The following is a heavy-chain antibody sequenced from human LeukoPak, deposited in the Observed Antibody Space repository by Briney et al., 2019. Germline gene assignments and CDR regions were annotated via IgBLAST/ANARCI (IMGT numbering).Heavy chain of an antibody. Sequence: ASVKVSCKASGYTFTSYGISWVRQAPGQGLEWMGWISAYNGNTNYAQKLQGRVTMTTDTSTSTAYMELRSLRSDDTAVYYCARDNPLGYCSSTSCYKSDAFNIWAQGTMVTVSS. J-gene: IGHJ3*02. V-gene: IGHV1-18*01. CDR3: ARDNPLGYCSSTSCYKSDAFNI. D-gene: IGHD2-2*02. CDR2: ISAYNGNT. CDR1: GYTFTSYG.